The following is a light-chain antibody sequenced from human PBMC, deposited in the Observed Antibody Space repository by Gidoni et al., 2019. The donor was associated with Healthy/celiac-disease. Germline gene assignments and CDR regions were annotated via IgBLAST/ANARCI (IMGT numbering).Light chain of an antibody. J-gene: IGKJ4*01. CDR2: DAS. CDR1: QDISNY. CDR3: QSGLT. Sequence: DIQMTQSPSSLSASVGDRVTITCQASQDISNYLNWYQQKPGKAPKLLIYDASNLETGVPSRFSGSGSGTDFTFTISSLQPEDIATYYCQSGLTFGGGTKVEIK. V-gene: IGKV1-33*01.